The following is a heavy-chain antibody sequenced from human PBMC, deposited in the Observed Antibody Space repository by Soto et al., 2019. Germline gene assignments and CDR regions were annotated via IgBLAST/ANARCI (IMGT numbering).Heavy chain of an antibody. V-gene: IGHV4-39*07. CDR2: IYYSGTT. CDR1: GASLSGRSSYS. Sequence: SGTLSLTCTVSGASLSGRSSYSWGWIRQPPGKGLEWIGTIYYSGTTYYNPSLKSRVTISVDTSKNQFSLKLSSVTAADTAVYYCARAPPGRTEYSGYDIYSGSYYYFDYWGQGTLVTVSS. D-gene: IGHD1-26*01. J-gene: IGHJ4*02. CDR3: ARAPPGRTEYSGYDIYSGSYYYFDY.